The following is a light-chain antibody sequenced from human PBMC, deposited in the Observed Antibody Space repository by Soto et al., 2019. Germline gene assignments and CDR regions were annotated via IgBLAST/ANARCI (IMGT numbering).Light chain of an antibody. V-gene: IGLV3-21*04. CDR1: NIGSKS. Sequence: SYELTQPPSVSVATGKTARITCGGNNIGSKSVHWYQQKPGQAPVLVIYYDSDRPSGIPERFSGSNSGNTATLTISRVEAGDEADYYCQVWDSSSDHPFGGGTKLTVL. J-gene: IGLJ2*01. CDR2: YDS. CDR3: QVWDSSSDHP.